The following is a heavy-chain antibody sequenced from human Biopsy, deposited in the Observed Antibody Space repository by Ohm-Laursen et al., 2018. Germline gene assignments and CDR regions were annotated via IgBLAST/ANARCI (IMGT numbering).Heavy chain of an antibody. D-gene: IGHD2-15*01. CDR2: IGGSGGGT. CDR1: GFTFSSYA. J-gene: IGHJ6*02. CDR3: ARPMSRVVAYGMDV. Sequence: SLRLSCSAFGFTFSSYAMTWGRQAPGKGMEWVSAIGGSGGGTYYADSVKGRFTISRDDSKNTVYLQMNSLRVEDRAVYYCARPMSRVVAYGMDVWGQGTTVTVSS. V-gene: IGHV3-23*01.